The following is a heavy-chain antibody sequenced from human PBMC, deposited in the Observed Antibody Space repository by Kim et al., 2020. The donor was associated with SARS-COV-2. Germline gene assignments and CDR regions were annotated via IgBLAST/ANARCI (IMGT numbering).Heavy chain of an antibody. CDR3: ARGRYSYPFDY. CDR2: T. Sequence: TNYNPSLKSRVTISVDTSKNQFSLKLSSVTAADTAVYYCARGRYSYPFDYWGQGTLVTVSS. J-gene: IGHJ4*02. D-gene: IGHD5-18*01. V-gene: IGHV4-34*01.